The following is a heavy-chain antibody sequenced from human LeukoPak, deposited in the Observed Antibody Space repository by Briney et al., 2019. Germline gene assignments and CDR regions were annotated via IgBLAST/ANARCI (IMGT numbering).Heavy chain of an antibody. D-gene: IGHD6-19*01. CDR2: ISGSGGST. V-gene: IGHV3-23*01. CDR3: AKAGSSGWSTFDY. Sequence: PGGSLTLSCAASGFTFSSYAMSWVRQAPGKGLEWVSAISGSGGSTYYADSVKGRFTISRDNSKNTLYLQMNSLRAEDTAVYYCAKAGSSGWSTFDYWGQGTLVTVSS. CDR1: GFTFSSYA. J-gene: IGHJ4*02.